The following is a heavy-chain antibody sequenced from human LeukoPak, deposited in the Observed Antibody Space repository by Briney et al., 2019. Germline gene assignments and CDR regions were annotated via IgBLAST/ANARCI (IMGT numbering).Heavy chain of an antibody. CDR1: GYTFTGYY. Sequence: ASVKVSCKASGYTFTGYYMHWVRQAPGQGLEWMGRISGYNGNTNYAQKIQGRVTMTTDASTNTAYMELRSLRSDDTAVYYCARVWDIVIIPAHAFDIWGQGTMVTVSS. J-gene: IGHJ3*02. D-gene: IGHD2-2*01. CDR3: ARVWDIVIIPAHAFDI. V-gene: IGHV1-18*04. CDR2: ISGYNGNT.